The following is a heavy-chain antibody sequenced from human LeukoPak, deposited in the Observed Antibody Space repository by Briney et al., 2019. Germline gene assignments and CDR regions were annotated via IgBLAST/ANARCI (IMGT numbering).Heavy chain of an antibody. Sequence: GGSLRLSCAASGFTFSSYSMNWVRQAPGKGLEWMAIIWYDGSYKYYADSVKGRFTISRDNSKNTLYLQVNSLTAEDTAVYYCARGNSDAFDIWGHGTMVTVSS. CDR1: GFTFSSYS. D-gene: IGHD4-23*01. J-gene: IGHJ3*02. CDR3: ARGNSDAFDI. V-gene: IGHV3-33*08. CDR2: IWYDGSYK.